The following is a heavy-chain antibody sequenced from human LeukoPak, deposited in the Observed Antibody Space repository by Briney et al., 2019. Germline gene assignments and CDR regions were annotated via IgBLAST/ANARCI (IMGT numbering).Heavy chain of an antibody. V-gene: IGHV3-7*01. CDR3: AREVYSSSRPADAFDI. CDR2: IMQDGSEK. Sequence: PGGSLRLSCVGSGFSFSTYWMSWVRQAPGKGLEWVANIMQDGSEKNYVDSVKGRFTIPRDNARNSLYLQMNSLRAEDTAVYYCAREVYSSSRPADAFDIWGQGTVVTVSS. J-gene: IGHJ3*02. CDR1: GFSFSTYW. D-gene: IGHD6-13*01.